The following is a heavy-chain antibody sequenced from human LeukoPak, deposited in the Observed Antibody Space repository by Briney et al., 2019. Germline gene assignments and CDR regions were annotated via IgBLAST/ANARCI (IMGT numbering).Heavy chain of an antibody. CDR2: IKQDGSEK. V-gene: IGHV3-7*01. CDR3: AREDDWNYEDY. Sequence: GGSLRLSCAASGFTFSSYWMSWVRQAPGKGLEWVANIKQDGSEKNYVDSVKGRFTISRDNAKNSLYLQMNTLRAEDTAMYYCAREDDWNYEDYWGQGTLVTVPS. D-gene: IGHD1-7*01. CDR1: GFTFSSYW. J-gene: IGHJ4*02.